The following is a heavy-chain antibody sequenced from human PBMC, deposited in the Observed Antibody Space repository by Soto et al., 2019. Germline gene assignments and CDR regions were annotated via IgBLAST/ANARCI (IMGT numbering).Heavy chain of an antibody. D-gene: IGHD3-22*01. Sequence: GGSLRLSCAASGFTFSSYAMSWVRQAPGKGLEWVSAISGSGGSTYYADSVKGRFTISRDNSKNTLYLQMNSLRAEDTAVYYCSKSARRSSSGYYYVDYWGQGTLVTVSS. J-gene: IGHJ4*02. CDR2: ISGSGGST. CDR1: GFTFSSYA. CDR3: SKSARRSSSGYYYVDY. V-gene: IGHV3-23*01.